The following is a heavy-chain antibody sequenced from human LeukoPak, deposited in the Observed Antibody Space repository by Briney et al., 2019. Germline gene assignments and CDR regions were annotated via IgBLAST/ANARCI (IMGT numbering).Heavy chain of an antibody. CDR1: GYTFTGYY. J-gene: IGHJ4*02. CDR2: IIPILGIA. Sequence: SVKVSCKASGYTFTGYYMHWVRQAPGQGLEWMGRIIPILGIANYAQKFQGRVTITADKSTSTAYMELSSLRSEDTAVYYCARGGPYYYDSSGYSSFDYWGQGTLVTVSS. D-gene: IGHD3-22*01. CDR3: ARGGPYYYDSSGYSSFDY. V-gene: IGHV1-69*04.